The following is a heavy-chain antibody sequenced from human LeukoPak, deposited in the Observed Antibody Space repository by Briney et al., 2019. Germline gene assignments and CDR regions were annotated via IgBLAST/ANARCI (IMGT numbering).Heavy chain of an antibody. CDR3: ARSMVRGVSDY. D-gene: IGHD3-10*01. V-gene: IGHV1-69*13. CDR1: GGTFSSYA. Sequence: ASVKVSCKASGGTFSSYAISWVRQAPGRGLEWMGGIIPIFGTANYAQKFQGRVTITADESTSTAYMELSSLRSEDTAVYYCARSMVRGVSDYWGQGTLVTVSS. CDR2: IIPIFGTA. J-gene: IGHJ4*02.